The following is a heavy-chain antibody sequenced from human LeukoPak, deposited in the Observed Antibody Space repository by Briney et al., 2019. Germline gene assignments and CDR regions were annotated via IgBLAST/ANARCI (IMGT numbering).Heavy chain of an antibody. CDR3: ARDFTVRGVIIGAFDI. CDR1: GFTFSSYG. D-gene: IGHD3-10*01. V-gene: IGHV3-33*01. J-gene: IGHJ3*02. Sequence: GRSLRLSCAASGFTFSSYGMHWVRQAPGKGLEWVAVIWYDGSNKYYADSVKGRFTISRGNSKNTLYLQMNSLRAEDTAVYYCARDFTVRGVIIGAFDIWGQGTMVTVSS. CDR2: IWYDGSNK.